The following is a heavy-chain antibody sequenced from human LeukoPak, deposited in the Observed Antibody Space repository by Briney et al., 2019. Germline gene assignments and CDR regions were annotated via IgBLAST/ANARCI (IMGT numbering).Heavy chain of an antibody. CDR2: IYYSGST. CDR1: GGSISSGGHY. D-gene: IGHD3-10*01. CDR3: ARDSTYGSGSWFDY. V-gene: IGHV4-31*03. Sequence: SGTLSLTCTVPGGSISSGGHYWSWIRQHPGKGLEWIGYIYYSGSTYCNPSLKSRVTISVDTSKNQFSLKLSSVTAADTAVYYCARDSTYGSGSWFDYWGQGTLVTVSS. J-gene: IGHJ4*02.